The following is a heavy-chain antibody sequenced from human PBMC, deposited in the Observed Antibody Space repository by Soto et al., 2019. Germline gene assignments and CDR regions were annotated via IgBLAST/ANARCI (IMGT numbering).Heavy chain of an antibody. CDR3: AKDGYDSSGDLYYFDH. CDR1: GGTFSSYA. J-gene: IGHJ4*02. D-gene: IGHD3-22*01. Sequence: ASVNVSCKASGGTFSSYAISWVRQAAGQGLEWMGGIIPIFGTANYAQKFQGRVTITADESTSTAYMELSSLRAEDTAVYYCAKDGYDSSGDLYYFDHWGQGTPVTVSS. V-gene: IGHV1-69*13. CDR2: IIPIFGTA.